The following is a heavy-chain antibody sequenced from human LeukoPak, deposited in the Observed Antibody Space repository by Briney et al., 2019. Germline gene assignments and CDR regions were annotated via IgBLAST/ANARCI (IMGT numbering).Heavy chain of an antibody. V-gene: IGHV1-69*05. CDR1: GGTFSSYA. J-gene: IGHJ5*02. CDR2: IIPIFGIA. CDR3: ARAYSGSYWDL. Sequence: FSVKVSCKASGGTFSSYAISWVRQAPGQGLEWMGRIIPIFGIANYAQKLQGRVTITTDESTRTAYMELSSLRSEDTAVYYCARAYSGSYWDLWGQGTLVTVSS. D-gene: IGHD1-26*01.